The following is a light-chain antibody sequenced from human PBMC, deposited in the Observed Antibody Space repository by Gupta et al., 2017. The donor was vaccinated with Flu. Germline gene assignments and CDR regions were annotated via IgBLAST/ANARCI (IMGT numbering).Light chain of an antibody. J-gene: IGLJ2*01. CDR1: SDSVSTSYY. CDR3: VLYMGSGISL. CDR2: STD. Sequence: QTVVTQEPSFSVSPGGTVTLTCGLSSDSVSTSYYPSWYQQTPGQAPRTLIYSTDTRSSGVPDRFSGSILGNKAALTITGALADDESDYYCVLYMGSGISLFGGGTRLTVL. V-gene: IGLV8-61*01.